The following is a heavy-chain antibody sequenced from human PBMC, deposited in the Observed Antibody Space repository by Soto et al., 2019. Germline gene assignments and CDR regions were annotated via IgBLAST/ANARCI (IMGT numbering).Heavy chain of an antibody. V-gene: IGHV5-51*01. CDR3: ARPHTYYYYGMDV. J-gene: IGHJ6*02. Sequence: PGESLKISCKVSGYSFTSYWIGWVRQMPGKGLEWMGIIYPGDSDTRYSPSFQGQVTISADKSISTAYLQWSSLKASDTAMYYCARPHTYYYYGMDVWGQGTTVTVSS. CDR2: IYPGDSDT. CDR1: GYSFTSYW.